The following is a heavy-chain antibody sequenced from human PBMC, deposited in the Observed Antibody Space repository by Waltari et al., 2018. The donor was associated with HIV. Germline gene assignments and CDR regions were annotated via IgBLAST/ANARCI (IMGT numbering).Heavy chain of an antibody. CDR1: RYTVTGYY. J-gene: IGHJ2*01. D-gene: IGHD3-22*01. CDR2: INPNSGGK. V-gene: IGHV1-2*02. CDR3: AAADYYDSSGSPREYFDL. Sequence: QVQLVQSGAEVTKPGASVQVTCKASRYTVTGYYMHWVRRAPGQGLEWMGWINPNSGGKNYAQKFQGRVTMTRDTSISTAHMELSRLRSDDTAVYYCAAADYYDSSGSPREYFDLWGRGTLVTVSS.